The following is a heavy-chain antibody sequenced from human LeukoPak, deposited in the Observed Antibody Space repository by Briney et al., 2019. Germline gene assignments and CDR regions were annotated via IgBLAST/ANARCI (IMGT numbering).Heavy chain of an antibody. J-gene: IGHJ5*02. V-gene: IGHV3-30*18. Sequence: GGSLRLSCAASGFTFSSYGMHWVRQAPGKGLEWVAVISYDGSNKYYADSVKGRFTVSRDNSKNTLYLQMNSLRAEDTAVYYCAKYDSSGYVDPWGQGTLVTVSS. CDR2: ISYDGSNK. CDR1: GFTFSSYG. CDR3: AKYDSSGYVDP. D-gene: IGHD3-22*01.